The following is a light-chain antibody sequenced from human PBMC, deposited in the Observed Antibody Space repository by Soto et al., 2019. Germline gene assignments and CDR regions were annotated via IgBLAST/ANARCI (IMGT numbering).Light chain of an antibody. V-gene: IGLV1-44*01. CDR3: ASWDDSLNGWV. Sequence: QSVLTQPPSASGTPGRRVTISCSGTTSNIESNTVNWYQPLPGTAPKLLMYSNNHRPSGVPDRFSGSRSGTSASLAISGLQPEDEADYYCASWDDSLNGWVFGGGTKLTVL. CDR1: TSNIESNT. J-gene: IGLJ3*02. CDR2: SNN.